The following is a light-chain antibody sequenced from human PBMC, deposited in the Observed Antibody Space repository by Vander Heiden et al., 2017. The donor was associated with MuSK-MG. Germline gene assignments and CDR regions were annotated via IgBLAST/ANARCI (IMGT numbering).Light chain of an antibody. CDR1: PSISNY. J-gene: IGKJ1*01. Sequence: DRQMTQTPSSVSASVGDRVTITCRSSPSISNYLTWYQQKPGKAPNLLIYAASSLQSGVPSRFSGSGSGTDFTLTITMLHPEDFATYYCQYSDGIPQTFGQGTKVEIK. V-gene: IGKV1-39*01. CDR2: AAS. CDR3: QYSDGIPQT.